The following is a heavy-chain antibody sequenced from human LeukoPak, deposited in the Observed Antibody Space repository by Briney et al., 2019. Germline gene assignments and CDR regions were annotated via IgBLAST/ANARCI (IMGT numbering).Heavy chain of an antibody. CDR2: IKQDGNER. CDR3: ARDRGSSS. CDR1: GFIFSSSW. V-gene: IGHV3-7*01. Sequence: GGSLRLSCVASGFIFSSSWMTWVRQAPGKGLEWVANIKQDGNERSYVDSVKGRFTISRDNAKNSLYLQMNSLRVEGTAVYYCARDRGSSSWGQGILVTVSS. D-gene: IGHD2-2*01. J-gene: IGHJ4*02.